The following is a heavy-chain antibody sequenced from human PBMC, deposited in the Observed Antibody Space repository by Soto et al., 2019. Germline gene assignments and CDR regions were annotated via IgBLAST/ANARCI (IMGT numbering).Heavy chain of an antibody. V-gene: IGHV3-33*01. J-gene: IGHJ5*02. CDR3: ARDRIAAAGTGIDP. CDR2: IWYDGSNK. Sequence: GGSLRLSCAASGFTFSSYGMHWVRQAPGKGLEWVAVIWYDGSNKYYADSVKGRFTISRDNSKNTLYLQMNSLRAEDTAVYYCARDRIAAAGTGIDPWGQGNLVTVSS. CDR1: GFTFSSYG. D-gene: IGHD6-13*01.